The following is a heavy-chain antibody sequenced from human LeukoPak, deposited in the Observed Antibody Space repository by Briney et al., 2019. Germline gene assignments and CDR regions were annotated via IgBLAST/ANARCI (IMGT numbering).Heavy chain of an antibody. D-gene: IGHD6-19*01. CDR1: EYTFATFW. J-gene: IGHJ4*02. CDR3: ARHGSGWPRDFDY. CDR2: IDPSDSYT. Sequence: GESLNSSFQGSEYTFATFWISWVRQMPGKGLEWMGRIDPSDSYTNYSPSFQGHVTISDDKSISTAYLQWSSLKASDTTVYYCARHGSGWPRDFDYWGQGTLVTVCS. V-gene: IGHV5-10-1*01.